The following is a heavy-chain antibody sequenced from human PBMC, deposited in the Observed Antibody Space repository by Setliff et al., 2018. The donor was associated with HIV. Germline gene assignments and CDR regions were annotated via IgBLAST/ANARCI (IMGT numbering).Heavy chain of an antibody. D-gene: IGHD6-13*01. CDR1: GYTFISYG. CDR2: ISPYNGHT. J-gene: IGHJ4*02. CDR3: ARFSSSWPYYFDY. Sequence: ASVKVSCKASGYTFISYGISWVRQAPGQGLEWMGWISPYNGHTNYAQKVQGRVTMTRDTFTSTAYMELRSLRSDDTAVYYCARFSSSWPYYFDYWGQGMLVTVSS. V-gene: IGHV1-18*01.